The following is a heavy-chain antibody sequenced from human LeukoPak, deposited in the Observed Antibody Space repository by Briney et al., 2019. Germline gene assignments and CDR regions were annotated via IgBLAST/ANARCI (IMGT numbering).Heavy chain of an antibody. Sequence: SETLSLTCTVSGGSISSYYWSWIRQPPGKGLEWIGYIYYSGSTNYNPSLKSRVTISVDTSKNQFSLKLSSVTAADTAVYYCARQREDYYDILTGYYSYYFDYWGQGTLVTVSS. V-gene: IGHV4-59*08. CDR3: ARQREDYYDILTGYYSYYFDY. CDR1: GGSISSYY. D-gene: IGHD3-9*01. CDR2: IYYSGST. J-gene: IGHJ4*02.